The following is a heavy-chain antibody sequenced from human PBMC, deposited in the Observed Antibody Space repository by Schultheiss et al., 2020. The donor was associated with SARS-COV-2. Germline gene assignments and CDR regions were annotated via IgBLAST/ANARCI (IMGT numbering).Heavy chain of an antibody. D-gene: IGHD2-15*01. CDR1: GGSISSGDYY. J-gene: IGHJ4*02. Sequence: SETLSLTCTVSGGSISSGDYYWSWIRQPPGKGLEWIGYVYHSGSTDYNPSLKSRVTISVDTSKNQFSLKLSSVTAADTAVYYCARGMRWGIVLIVAVPQEKSFYFDFWGQGTLVTVSS. CDR3: ARGMRWGIVLIVAVPQEKSFYFDF. V-gene: IGHV4-30-4*01. CDR2: VYHSGST.